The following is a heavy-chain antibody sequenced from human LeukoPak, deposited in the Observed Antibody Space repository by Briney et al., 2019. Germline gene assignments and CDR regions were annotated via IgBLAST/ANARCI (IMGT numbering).Heavy chain of an antibody. CDR1: GYTFTGYY. J-gene: IGHJ6*02. CDR2: INPNSGGT. Sequence: ASVKVSCKASGYTFTGYYMHWVRQAPGQGLGWMGWINPNSGGTNYAQKFQGWVTMTRDTSISTAYMELSRLRSDDTAVYYCARGPWLVRGNLPTYYYGMDVWGQGTTVTASS. D-gene: IGHD6-19*01. CDR3: ARGPWLVRGNLPTYYYGMDV. V-gene: IGHV1-2*04.